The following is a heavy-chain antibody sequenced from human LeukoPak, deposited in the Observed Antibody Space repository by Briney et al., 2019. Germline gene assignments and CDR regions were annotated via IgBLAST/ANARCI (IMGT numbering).Heavy chain of an antibody. CDR3: ARDRYDFWSGYSDAFDI. Sequence: GGSLRLSCAASGFTFSSYWMHWVRQAPGKGLVWVSRINSDGSSTSYADSVKGRFTISRDNAKNTLYLQMNSLRAEDTAVYYCARDRYDFWSGYSDAFDIWGQGTTVTVSS. V-gene: IGHV3-74*01. J-gene: IGHJ3*02. CDR1: GFTFSSYW. CDR2: INSDGSST. D-gene: IGHD3-3*01.